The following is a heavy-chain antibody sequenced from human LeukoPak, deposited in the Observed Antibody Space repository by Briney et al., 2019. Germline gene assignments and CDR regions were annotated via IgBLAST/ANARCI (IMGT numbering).Heavy chain of an antibody. V-gene: IGHV4-31*03. CDR3: ARDLSGYGDSDY. J-gene: IGHJ4*02. Sequence: PSETLSLTCTVSGDSISSGGYYWSWIRQHPGKGLEWIGYIYYSGSTHYNPSLKSRVTISVDTSKNQFSLKLSSVTAADTAVYYCARDLSGYGDSDYWGQGTLVTVSS. CDR2: IYYSGST. CDR1: GDSISSGGYY. D-gene: IGHD4-17*01.